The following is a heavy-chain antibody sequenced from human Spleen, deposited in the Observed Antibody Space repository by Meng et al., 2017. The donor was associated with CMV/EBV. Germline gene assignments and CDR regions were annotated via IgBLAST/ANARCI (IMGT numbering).Heavy chain of an antibody. CDR1: GFTFSDHT. CDR2: IYSGGST. V-gene: IGHV3-23*03. CDR3: AKGLFLRSVYYDMDV. J-gene: IGHJ6*02. Sequence: GESLKISCAASGFTFSDHTLNWVRQAPGKGLEWVSVIYSGGSTYYADSVKGRFTISRDDSKNTLYLQMNSLRAEDTAVYYCAKGLFLRSVYYDMDVWGQGTTVTVSS. D-gene: IGHD3-3*01.